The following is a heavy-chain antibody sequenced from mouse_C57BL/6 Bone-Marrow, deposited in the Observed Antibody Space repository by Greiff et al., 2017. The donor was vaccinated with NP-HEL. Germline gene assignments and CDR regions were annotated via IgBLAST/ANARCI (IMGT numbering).Heavy chain of an antibody. CDR1: GYTFTSYG. D-gene: IGHD1-2*01. J-gene: IGHJ3*01. CDR3: ARGGNGLGF. V-gene: IGHV1-81*01. CDR2: IYPRSGNT. Sequence: VQLQQSGAELARPGASVKLSCKASGYTFTSYGISWVKQRTGQGLEWIGEIYPRSGNTYYNEKFKGKATLTADKSSSTAYMELRSLTSEDSAVYFCARGGNGLGFWGQGTLVTVSA.